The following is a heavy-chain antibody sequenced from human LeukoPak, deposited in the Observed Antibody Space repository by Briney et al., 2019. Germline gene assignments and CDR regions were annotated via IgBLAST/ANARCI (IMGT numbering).Heavy chain of an antibody. V-gene: IGHV4-59*01. CDR1: GGSISSYY. CDR2: IYYSGST. Sequence: SETLSLTCTVSGGSISSYYWSWIRQPPGKGLEWVGYIYYSGSTNYNPSLKSRVTISVDTSKNQFSLKLSSVTAADTAVYYCSRGNFVVVHWGQGTLVTVSS. CDR3: SRGNFVVVH. J-gene: IGHJ4*02. D-gene: IGHD2-15*01.